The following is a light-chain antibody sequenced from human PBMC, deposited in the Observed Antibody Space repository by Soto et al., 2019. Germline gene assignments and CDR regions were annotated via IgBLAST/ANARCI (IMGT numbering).Light chain of an antibody. V-gene: IGLV2-8*01. CDR1: SSDIGGSNH. J-gene: IGLJ1*01. CDR2: DIS. Sequence: QSALTQPPSASGSAGQSVTISCTGSSSDIGGSNHVSWYQQRPGKAPKLIIFDISKRPSGVPDRFSASKFGTTASLTVSGLQTEDEADYFCSSYSISTAYLFGTGTKLTVL. CDR3: SSYSISTAYL.